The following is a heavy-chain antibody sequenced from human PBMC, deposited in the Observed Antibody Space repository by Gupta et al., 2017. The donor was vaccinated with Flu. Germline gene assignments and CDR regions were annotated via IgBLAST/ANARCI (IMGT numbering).Heavy chain of an antibody. V-gene: IGHV3-23*01. Sequence: FSSYAMSWVRQAPGKGLEWVSASSGSGGSTYYADSVKGRFTISRDNSKNTLYLQMNSLRAEDTAVYYCAKGFYYYYYMDVWGKGTTVTVSS. CDR1: FSSYA. CDR3: AKGFYYYYYMDV. CDR2: SSGSGGST. J-gene: IGHJ6*03.